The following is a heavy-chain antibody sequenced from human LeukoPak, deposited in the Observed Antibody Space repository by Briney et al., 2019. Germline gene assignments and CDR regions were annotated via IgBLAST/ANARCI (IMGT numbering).Heavy chain of an antibody. CDR1: GGSISSHY. Sequence: SETLSLTCTVSGGSISSHYWSWIRQPPGKGLEWIGYIFYNGSTNYNPSLKSRVTISVDTSKIQFSLKVTSVTAADTAVYYCARLTATRYYYYGMDVWGQGTTVIVSS. J-gene: IGHJ6*02. CDR2: IFYNGST. CDR3: ARLTATRYYYYGMDV. D-gene: IGHD5-24*01. V-gene: IGHV4-59*11.